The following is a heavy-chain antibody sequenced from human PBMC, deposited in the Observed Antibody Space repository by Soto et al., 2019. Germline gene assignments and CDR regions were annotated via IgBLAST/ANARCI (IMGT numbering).Heavy chain of an antibody. Sequence: EVQLVESGGGLVQPGGSLRLSCAASGFIVSSNYMSWVRQAPGKGLEWVSVIQRGGATYYADTVKGRFTISRDNSKNTLYLQMNSLRAEDTAIYYCAKRGDSYYYGMNVWGQGTTVTVSS. V-gene: IGHV3-66*04. D-gene: IGHD3-16*01. CDR1: GFIVSSNY. J-gene: IGHJ6*02. CDR3: AKRGDSYYYGMNV. CDR2: IQRGGAT.